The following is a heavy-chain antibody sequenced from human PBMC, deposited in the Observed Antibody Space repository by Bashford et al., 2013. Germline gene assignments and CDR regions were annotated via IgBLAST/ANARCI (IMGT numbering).Heavy chain of an antibody. J-gene: IGHJ4*02. V-gene: IGHV3-30-3*01. D-gene: IGHD3-22*01. Sequence: GGSLRLSCTASGFTFSAFPMHWVRQAPGKGLEWLAVTTNSGTKTLYADSVRGRFSVSRDNSRNTLYLQMNTLRSDDTALYYCARPLNGYYLGDWGQGTMVTVSS. CDR2: TTNSGTKT. CDR3: ARPLNGYYLGD. CDR1: GFTFSAFP.